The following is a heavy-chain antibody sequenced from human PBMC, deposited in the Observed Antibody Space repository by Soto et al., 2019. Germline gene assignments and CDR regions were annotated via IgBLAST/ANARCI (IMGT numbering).Heavy chain of an antibody. V-gene: IGHV4-30-2*05. CDR2: IYHSGST. CDR1: GGSISSGGYS. CDR3: AIRTGYYYDSSGYYPSGAFDI. D-gene: IGHD3-22*01. J-gene: IGHJ3*02. Sequence: SETLSLTCAVSGGSISSGGYSWSWIRQPPGKGLEWIGYIYHSGSTYYNPSLKSRVTISVDTSKNQFSLKLSSVTAADTAVYYCAIRTGYYYDSSGYYPSGAFDIWGQGTMVTVSS.